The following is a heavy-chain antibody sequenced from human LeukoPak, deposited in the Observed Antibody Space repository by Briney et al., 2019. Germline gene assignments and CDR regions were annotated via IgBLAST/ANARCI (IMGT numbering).Heavy chain of an antibody. J-gene: IGHJ4*02. Sequence: PSETLSLTCTVSGGSISSSSYYWGWIRQPPGKGLEWIGSIYYSGSTYYNPSLKSRATISVDTSKNQFSLKLSSVTAADTAVYYCARHDDTVGATSVDYWGQGTLVTVSS. CDR1: GGSISSSSYY. CDR2: IYYSGST. CDR3: ARHDDTVGATSVDY. D-gene: IGHD1-26*01. V-gene: IGHV4-39*01.